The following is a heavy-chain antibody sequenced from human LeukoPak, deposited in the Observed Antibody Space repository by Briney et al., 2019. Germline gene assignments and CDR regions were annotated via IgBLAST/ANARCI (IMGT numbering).Heavy chain of an antibody. J-gene: IGHJ6*03. CDR1: GFTFSSYS. CDR2: ISSSSSTI. V-gene: IGHV3-48*04. Sequence: GGSLRLSCAASGFTFSSYSMNWVRQAPGKGLEWVSYISSSSSTIYYADSVKGRFTISRDNAKNSLYLQMNSLRAEDTAVYYCARAQGGPSGSYSTNYYMDAWGKGTTVTVSS. D-gene: IGHD3-10*01. CDR3: ARAQGGPSGSYSTNYYMDA.